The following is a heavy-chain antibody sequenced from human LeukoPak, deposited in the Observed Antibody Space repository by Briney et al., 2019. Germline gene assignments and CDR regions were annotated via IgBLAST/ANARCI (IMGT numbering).Heavy chain of an antibody. V-gene: IGHV1-3*01. CDR1: GYTFTYHA. Sequence: ASVKVSCKASGYTFTYHAVHWVRQAPGQRLEWMGWINVGNGNTKYSQKFQGRVTITRDTSASTAYMELSSLRSEDTAVYYCARGDDYGDYSVHWGQGTLVTVSS. CDR2: INVGNGNT. D-gene: IGHD4-17*01. J-gene: IGHJ4*02. CDR3: ARGDDYGDYSVH.